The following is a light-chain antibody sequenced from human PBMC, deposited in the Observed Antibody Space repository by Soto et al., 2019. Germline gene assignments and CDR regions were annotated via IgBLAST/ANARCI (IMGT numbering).Light chain of an antibody. Sequence: QSALTPPRSVSGSPGQSVTISCTGTSSDVGGYNYVSWYQQHPGKAPKLMIYDVTKRPSGVPDRFSGSKSGNTASLTISGLQAEDEADYYCCSYAGTYTLLFGGGTKVTVL. J-gene: IGLJ2*01. V-gene: IGLV2-11*01. CDR2: DVT. CDR1: SSDVGGYNY. CDR3: CSYAGTYTLL.